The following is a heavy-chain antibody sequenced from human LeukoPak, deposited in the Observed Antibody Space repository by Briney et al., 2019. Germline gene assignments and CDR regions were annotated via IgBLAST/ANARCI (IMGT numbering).Heavy chain of an antibody. D-gene: IGHD2-15*01. V-gene: IGHV4-34*01. CDR2: INHSGST. Sequence: PSETLSLTCAVYGGSFSGYYWSWIRQPPGKGLEWIGEINHSGSTNYNPSLKSRVTISVDTSKNQFSLKLSSVTAADTAVYYCARVVRVVVAVNYYYYYYMDVWGKGTTVTVSS. CDR1: GGSFSGYY. CDR3: ARVVRVVVAVNYYYYYYMDV. J-gene: IGHJ6*03.